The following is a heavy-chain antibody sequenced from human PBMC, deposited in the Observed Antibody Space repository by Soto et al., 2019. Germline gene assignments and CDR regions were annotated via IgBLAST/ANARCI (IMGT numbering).Heavy chain of an antibody. CDR3: ARESTVAGTDNWFDS. D-gene: IGHD6-13*01. CDR1: GAFISGYY. V-gene: IGHV4-4*07. CDR2: IYTSGST. Sequence: SETLSLTCTVSGAFISGYYWSWIRQPAGKGLEWIGRIYTSGSTKCSPSLKSRATMSVDTSKKQFSLKLNSVTAADTAVYYCARESTVAGTDNWFDSWGQGTLVTVSS. J-gene: IGHJ5*01.